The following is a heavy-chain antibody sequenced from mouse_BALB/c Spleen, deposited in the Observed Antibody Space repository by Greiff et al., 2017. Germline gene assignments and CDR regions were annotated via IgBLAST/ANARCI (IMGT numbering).Heavy chain of an antibody. J-gene: IGHJ4*01. D-gene: IGHD2-14*01. CDR3: ARKGYDVYYYAMDY. Sequence: QVQLKQPGAELVMPGASVKMSCKASGYTFTDYWMHWVKQRPGQGLEWIGAIDTSDSYTSYNQKFKGKATLTVDESSSTAYMQLSSLTSEDSAVYYCARKGYDVYYYAMDYWGQGTSVTVSS. CDR1: GYTFTDYW. V-gene: IGHV1-69*01. CDR2: IDTSDSYT.